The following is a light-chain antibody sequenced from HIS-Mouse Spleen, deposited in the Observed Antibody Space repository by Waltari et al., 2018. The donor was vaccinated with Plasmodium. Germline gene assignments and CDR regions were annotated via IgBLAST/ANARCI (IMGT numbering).Light chain of an antibody. CDR2: QDS. J-gene: IGLJ2*01. V-gene: IGLV3-1*01. CDR1: KLGDKY. Sequence: SYELTQPPSVSVSPGQTASITCSGDKLGDKYACWYQQKPGQSPVLVIYQDSKRPSGMLERFSGSSSGNTATLTVSGTQAMDEADEYCQAWDSSNVVFGGGTKLTVL. CDR3: QAWDSSNVV.